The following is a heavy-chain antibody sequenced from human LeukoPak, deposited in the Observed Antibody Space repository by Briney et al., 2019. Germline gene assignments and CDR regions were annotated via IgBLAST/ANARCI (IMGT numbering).Heavy chain of an antibody. CDR2: INPSGGST. D-gene: IGHD2-21*02. Sequence: ASVKVSCKASGYTFTYYYMHWVRQAPGQGLEWMGIINPSGGSTSYAQKFQGRVTMTRDTSTSTVYMELSSLRSEDTAVYYCARAYCGGDCYFYYYYGLDVWGQGTTVTVSS. V-gene: IGHV1-46*01. CDR1: GYTFTYYY. CDR3: ARAYCGGDCYFYYYYGLDV. J-gene: IGHJ6*02.